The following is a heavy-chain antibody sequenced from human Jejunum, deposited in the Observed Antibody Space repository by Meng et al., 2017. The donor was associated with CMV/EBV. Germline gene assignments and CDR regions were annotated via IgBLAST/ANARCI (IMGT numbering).Heavy chain of an antibody. J-gene: IGHJ6*02. CDR2: ISYDGRSD. Sequence: CAASAFAFSSNGMHLVHQAPGRGLEWVSFISYDGRSDSYADSVRGRFTISRDTSKYTLYLQMNSLRTEDTAVYHCAKSYNYAMDVWGQGTTGTVSS. D-gene: IGHD2-2*01. CDR3: AKSYNYAMDV. V-gene: IGHV3-30*02. CDR1: AFAFSSNG.